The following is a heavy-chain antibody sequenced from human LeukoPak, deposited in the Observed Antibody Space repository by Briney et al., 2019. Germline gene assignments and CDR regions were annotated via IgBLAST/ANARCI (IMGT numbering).Heavy chain of an antibody. J-gene: IGHJ5*02. CDR1: GYTFTSYD. D-gene: IGHD2-2*01. CDR3: ARVYGSSTSCSNWFET. Sequence: GASVKVSCEPSGYTFTSYDINWVRQATGQGLEWMGWMNPNSGNTGYTQKFQGRVTMTRNTSITTAYMELSSLRSEDTAVYYCARVYGSSTSCSNWFETWGQGALVTASS. CDR2: MNPNSGNT. V-gene: IGHV1-8*01.